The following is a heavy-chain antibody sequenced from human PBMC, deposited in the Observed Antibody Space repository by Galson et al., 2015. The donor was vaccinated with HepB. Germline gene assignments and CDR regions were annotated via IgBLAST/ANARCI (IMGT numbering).Heavy chain of an antibody. Sequence: SVKVSCKASGGTFSNYAISWVRQAPGQGLEWMGGIIPIFGTTNYVQKFQGRVTFTADHSTSTAYMELSSLRSDDTAVYYCARGSPAAPFDYWGQGTLVSVSS. CDR1: GGTFSNYA. V-gene: IGHV1-69*13. CDR3: ARGSPAAPFDY. D-gene: IGHD2-2*01. J-gene: IGHJ4*02. CDR2: IIPIFGTT.